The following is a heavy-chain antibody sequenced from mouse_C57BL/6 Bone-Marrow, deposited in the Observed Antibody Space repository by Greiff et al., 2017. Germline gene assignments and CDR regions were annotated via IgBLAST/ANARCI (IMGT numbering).Heavy chain of an antibody. J-gene: IGHJ4*01. V-gene: IGHV5-9-1*02. Sequence: EVKVVESGEGLVKPGGSLKLSCAASGFTFSSYAMSWVRQTPEKRLEWVAYISSGGDYIYYADTVKGRFTISRDNARNTLYLQMSSLKSEDTAMYYCTRSSFITTAFYAMDYWGQGTSVTVSS. CDR2: ISSGGDYI. CDR3: TRSSFITTAFYAMDY. CDR1: GFTFSSYA. D-gene: IGHD1-1*01.